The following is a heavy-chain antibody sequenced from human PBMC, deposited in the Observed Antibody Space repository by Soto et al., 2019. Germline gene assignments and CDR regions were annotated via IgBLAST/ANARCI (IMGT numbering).Heavy chain of an antibody. Sequence: SETLSLTCTVSGGSISSSSYYWGWIRQPPGKGLEWIGSIYYSGSTYYNPSLKSRVTISVDTSKNQFSLKLSSVTAADTAVYYCAPLPSEGQLALPGDYWGQGTLVTVSS. CDR2: IYYSGST. V-gene: IGHV4-39*01. CDR3: APLPSEGQLALPGDY. J-gene: IGHJ4*02. CDR1: GGSISSSSYY. D-gene: IGHD6-13*01.